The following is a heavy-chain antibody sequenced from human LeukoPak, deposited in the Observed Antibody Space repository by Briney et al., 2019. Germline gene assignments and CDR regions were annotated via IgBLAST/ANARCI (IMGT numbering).Heavy chain of an antibody. CDR2: ISSSGSTI. D-gene: IGHD3-10*01. Sequence: GGSLRLSCAASGFTFSSYSMNWVRQAPGKGLEWVSYISSSGSTIYYADSVKGRFTISRDNAKNSLYLQMNSLRAEDTAVYYCARYYYGSGFDYWGQGTLVTVSS. V-gene: IGHV3-48*04. J-gene: IGHJ4*02. CDR1: GFTFSSYS. CDR3: ARYYYGSGFDY.